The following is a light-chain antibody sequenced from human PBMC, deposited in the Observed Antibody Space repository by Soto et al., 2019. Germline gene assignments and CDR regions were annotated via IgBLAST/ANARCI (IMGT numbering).Light chain of an antibody. J-gene: IGLJ1*01. CDR3: CSYAGSYTYV. V-gene: IGLV2-11*01. Sequence: QSALTQPRSVSGSPGQPVTISCTGTTSDIGNYNYVSWYQHHPGKAPKVTIYDVSKRPSGVPDRFSGSKSGNTASLTISGLQAEDEADYYCCSYAGSYTYVCGTGTKLTVL. CDR1: TSDIGNYNY. CDR2: DVS.